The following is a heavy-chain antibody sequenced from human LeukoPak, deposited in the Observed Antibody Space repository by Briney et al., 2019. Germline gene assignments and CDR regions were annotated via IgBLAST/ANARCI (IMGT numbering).Heavy chain of an antibody. Sequence: GRSLRLSCAASGFTFSTYGMHWVRQAPGKGLEWVAVISSDGSNKYYADSVKGRFTISRDNSKNTLYLQMNSLRAEDTAVYYCAKGSYYDFWSGHYFDYWGQGTLVTVSS. CDR1: GFTFSTYG. CDR3: AKGSYYDFWSGHYFDY. V-gene: IGHV3-30*18. J-gene: IGHJ4*02. D-gene: IGHD3-3*01. CDR2: ISSDGSNK.